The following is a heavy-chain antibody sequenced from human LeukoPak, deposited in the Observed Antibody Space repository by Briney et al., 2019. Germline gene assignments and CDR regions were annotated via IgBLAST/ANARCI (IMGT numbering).Heavy chain of an antibody. CDR2: IYTSGST. D-gene: IGHD6-19*01. V-gene: IGHV4-61*02. CDR3: ARGGSGRNYYYYYMDV. CDR1: GGSISSGSYY. Sequence: SETLSLTCTVFGGSISSGSYYWSWIRQPAGKGLEWIGRIYTSGSTNYNPSLKSRVTISVDTSKNQFSLKLSSVTAADTAVYYCARGGSGRNYYYYYMDVWGKGTTVTISS. J-gene: IGHJ6*03.